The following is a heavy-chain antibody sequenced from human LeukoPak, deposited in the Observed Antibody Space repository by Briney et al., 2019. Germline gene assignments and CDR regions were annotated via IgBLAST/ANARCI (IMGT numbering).Heavy chain of an antibody. D-gene: IGHD3-22*01. CDR1: GFTFSNYA. Sequence: GGSLRLSCAASGFTFSNYAMSWVRQAPGKGLEWVSSISGVGDITHYAESVQGRFTISRDNSGNTLYVQMNSLRVDDTAVYYCAKVKSSLTVVGAWGQGTLATVSS. J-gene: IGHJ5*02. V-gene: IGHV3-23*01. CDR3: AKVKSSLTVVGA. CDR2: ISGVGDIT.